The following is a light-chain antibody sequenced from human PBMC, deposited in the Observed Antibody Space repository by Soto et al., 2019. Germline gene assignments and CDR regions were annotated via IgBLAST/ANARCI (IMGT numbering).Light chain of an antibody. CDR1: QSISTY. J-gene: IGKJ5*01. Sequence: DIQMTQNQSSLSASVGNRVTITCRASQSISTYLNWYQKKPGKAPNLLIYDASRLQSGVPSRFSGSGGGTDFTLSISSVQPEDFATYFCQQSYMDPITFGQGTLLEIK. V-gene: IGKV1-39*01. CDR2: DAS. CDR3: QQSYMDPIT.